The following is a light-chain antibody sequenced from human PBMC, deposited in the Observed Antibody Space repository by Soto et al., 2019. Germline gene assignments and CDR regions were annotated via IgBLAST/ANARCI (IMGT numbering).Light chain of an antibody. CDR1: QSFSSY. CDR3: QQYGNSRGT. Sequence: IVMTQSPATLSVSPGERATLSCRASQSFSSYLAWYQQKPGQAPRLLIYDASTRATGVPARFSGSGSGTDFTLTISGLEPEDFAVYYCQQYGNSRGTFGQGTKVDIK. J-gene: IGKJ1*01. CDR2: DAS. V-gene: IGKV3-15*01.